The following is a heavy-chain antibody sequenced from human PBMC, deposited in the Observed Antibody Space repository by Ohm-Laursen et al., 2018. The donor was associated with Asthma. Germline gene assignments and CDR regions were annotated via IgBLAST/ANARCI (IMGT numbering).Heavy chain of an antibody. J-gene: IGHJ4*02. D-gene: IGHD3-10*01. CDR2: INQDGSIW. CDR1: GFTVSNSY. V-gene: IGHV3-7*05. Sequence: SLRLSCAASGFTVSNSYMTWVRQAPGRGLEWVANINQDGSIWGYVDSVKGRFAISRDNAHNSLYLQMNSLRAEDTAFYYCAVSIYAYGEGAYWGQGTLVTVSS. CDR3: AVSIYAYGEGAY.